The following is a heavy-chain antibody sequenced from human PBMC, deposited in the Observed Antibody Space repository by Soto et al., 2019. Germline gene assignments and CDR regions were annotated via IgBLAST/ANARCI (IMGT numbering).Heavy chain of an antibody. CDR2: GYKSGNT. CDR1: GVSISSISHY. CDR3: ARNALQNEFNL. V-gene: IGHV4-39*01. J-gene: IGHJ4*02. Sequence: QLQLEESDPGLVKPSETLSLTCSVSGVSISSISHYWAWIRQAPGQGLEWIGSGYKSGNTYYNPSIRNRVAVYLATYTNQISLRVNSMTVEDTGVYFRARNALQNEFNLRGQGTPDTVSS. D-gene: IGHD1-20*01.